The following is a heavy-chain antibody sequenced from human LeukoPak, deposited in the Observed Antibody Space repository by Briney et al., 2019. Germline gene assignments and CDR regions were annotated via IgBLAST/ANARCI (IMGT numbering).Heavy chain of an antibody. Sequence: ASVKVSCKASGYTFTSYYMHWVRQAPGQGPEWMGAINSADGGTTLPQKFQGRVTLTRDTSTSTLYMELSSLRSEDTAIYYCAREWGPGSSWYFDFWGQGTLVTVSS. V-gene: IGHV1-46*01. CDR3: AREWGPGSSWYFDF. CDR1: GYTFTSYY. CDR2: INSADGGT. J-gene: IGHJ4*02. D-gene: IGHD3-10*01.